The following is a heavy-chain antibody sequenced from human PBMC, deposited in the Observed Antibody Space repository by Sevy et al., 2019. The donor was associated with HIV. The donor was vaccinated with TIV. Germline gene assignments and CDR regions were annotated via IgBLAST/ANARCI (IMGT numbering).Heavy chain of an antibody. D-gene: IGHD2-15*01. CDR2: ITHSGNT. CDR1: GGSLSDYS. V-gene: IGHV4-34*01. Sequence: SETLSLTCAVYGGSLSDYSWNWIHQSPERGLEWIGEITHSGNTNYVSSLKSRVTLSKATSKNQFFLKLNSVTAADTAVYFCARGNDVFGSFDIWGRGTGVTVSS. CDR3: ARGNDVFGSFDI. J-gene: IGHJ3*02.